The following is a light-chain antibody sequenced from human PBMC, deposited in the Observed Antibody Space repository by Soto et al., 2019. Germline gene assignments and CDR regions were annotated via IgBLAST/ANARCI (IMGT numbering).Light chain of an antibody. CDR3: QQANSFPLT. J-gene: IGKJ4*01. Sequence: DVQMTQSPSSVSASVGDRVTITCRASQGINSWLAWYQQKPGKAPKLLIYAASSLQSGVPSRLSGSGSGTDFTLTISRLQPEDFAYYCCQQANSFPLTFGGGTKVEIK. CDR1: QGINSW. CDR2: AAS. V-gene: IGKV1-12*01.